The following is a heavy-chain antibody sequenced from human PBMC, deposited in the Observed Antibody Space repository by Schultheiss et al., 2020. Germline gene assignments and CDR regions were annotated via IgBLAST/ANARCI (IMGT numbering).Heavy chain of an antibody. V-gene: IGHV1-2*02. CDR3: ARGFSMATILSDY. J-gene: IGHJ4*02. D-gene: IGHD5-24*01. Sequence: ASVKVSCKASGYTFTGYYMHWVRQAPGQGLEWMGGIIPIFGTANYAQKFQGRVTMTRDTSISTAYMELSRLRSDDTAVYYCARGFSMATILSDYWGQGTLVTVSS. CDR2: IIPIFGTA. CDR1: GYTFTGYY.